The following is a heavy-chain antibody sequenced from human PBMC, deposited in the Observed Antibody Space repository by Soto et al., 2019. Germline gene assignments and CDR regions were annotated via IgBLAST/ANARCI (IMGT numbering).Heavy chain of an antibody. D-gene: IGHD2-2*01. Sequence: QVQLVQSGAEVKKPGASVKVSCKASGYTFTSYDINWVRQATGQGLEWMGCKNPNSGNTGYAQNFQGRITTTRNTSISTAYMELSILRSEDTAVYYCARKPAAHSYYYMDVWGKGTTVTVSS. CDR3: ARKPAAHSYYYMDV. V-gene: IGHV1-8*01. J-gene: IGHJ6*03. CDR1: GYTFTSYD. CDR2: KNPNSGNT.